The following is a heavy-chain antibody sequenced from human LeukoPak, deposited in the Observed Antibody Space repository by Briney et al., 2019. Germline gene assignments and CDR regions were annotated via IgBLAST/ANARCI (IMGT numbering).Heavy chain of an antibody. CDR1: GDSVSSNSVA. CDR3: AREIVVVPAAKQVLDY. D-gene: IGHD2-2*01. V-gene: IGHV6-1*01. CDR2: TYYRSKWYN. Sequence: SQTLSLTCAISGDSVSSNSVAWNWIRQSPSRGLEWLGRTYYRSKWYNDYAVSVKSRITINPDTSKNQFSLQLNSVTPEDTAVYYCAREIVVVPAAKQVLDYWGQGTLVTVSS. J-gene: IGHJ4*02.